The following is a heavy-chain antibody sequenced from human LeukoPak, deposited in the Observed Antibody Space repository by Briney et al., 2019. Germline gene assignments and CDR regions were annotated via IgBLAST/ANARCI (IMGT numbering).Heavy chain of an antibody. D-gene: IGHD3-10*01. CDR3: AKDYRGRVRGVIITPTCYFDY. CDR2: IYSGGNT. CDR1: GFTVSINS. J-gene: IGHJ4*02. V-gene: IGHV3-53*01. Sequence: GGSLRLSCTVSGFTVSINSMSWVRQAPGKGLEWVSFIYSGGNTHYSDSVKGRFTISRDNSKNTLYLQMNSLRAEDTAVYYCAKDYRGRVRGVIITPTCYFDYWGQGTLVTVSS.